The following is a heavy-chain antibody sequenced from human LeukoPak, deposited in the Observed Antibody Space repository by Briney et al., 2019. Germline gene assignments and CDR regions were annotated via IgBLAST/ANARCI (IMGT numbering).Heavy chain of an antibody. Sequence: GASLRLSCAASGFTFTTYWMSWFRQAPGKGQEWVANIKEDGTDKYYVESVRGRFTISRDNAKNSLYLQMNSLRAEDTAVYYCFRDDGPGTWGQGTLVTVSS. D-gene: IGHD3-10*01. CDR3: FRDDGPGT. CDR2: IKEDGTDK. CDR1: GFTFTTYW. J-gene: IGHJ4*02. V-gene: IGHV3-7*01.